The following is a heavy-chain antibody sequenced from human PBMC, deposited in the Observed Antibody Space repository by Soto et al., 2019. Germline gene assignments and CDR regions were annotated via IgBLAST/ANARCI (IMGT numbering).Heavy chain of an antibody. CDR2: VHYGGTY. J-gene: IGHJ6*02. CDR1: GGSVNSSDYY. V-gene: IGHV4-30-4*01. CDR3: ARDLCSSTSCYTPRTYFGMDV. D-gene: IGHD2-2*02. Sequence: SETLSLTCTVSGGSVNSSDYYWNWIRQSPGKGLEWIGYVHYGGTYYYNPSLRSRVIISVDTSKNQFSLKVNSVTAADTAVYYCARDLCSSTSCYTPRTYFGMDVWGPGTTVTAP.